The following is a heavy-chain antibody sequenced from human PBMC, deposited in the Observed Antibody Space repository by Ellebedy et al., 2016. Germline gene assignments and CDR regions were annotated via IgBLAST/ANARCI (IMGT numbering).Heavy chain of an antibody. J-gene: IGHJ2*01. CDR1: GFTFDDYA. Sequence: GGSLRLSCAASGFTFDDYAMYWVRQAPGKGLEWVSGISWSSGSKGYADSVKGRFTISRDNAKNSLYLQMNSLRAEDTAVYYCARDPSEDFVWGTYRWYFDLWGRGTLVTVSS. CDR2: ISWSSGSK. D-gene: IGHD3-16*02. V-gene: IGHV3-9*01. CDR3: ARDPSEDFVWGTYRWYFDL.